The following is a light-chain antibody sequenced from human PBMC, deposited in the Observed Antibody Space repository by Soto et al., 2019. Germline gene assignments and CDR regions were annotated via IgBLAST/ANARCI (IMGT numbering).Light chain of an antibody. Sequence: DIHMTQSPSSLSASVGDRVIITCRASQSISGYVNWYQQTTXXXXXXLXXAASTLPSGVQTRFSGSGSGTEFTLTITGLQREDSAVYYCQQSFSHRTFGQGTKV. J-gene: IGKJ1*01. CDR3: QQSFSHRT. V-gene: IGKV1-39*01. CDR2: AAS. CDR1: QSISGY.